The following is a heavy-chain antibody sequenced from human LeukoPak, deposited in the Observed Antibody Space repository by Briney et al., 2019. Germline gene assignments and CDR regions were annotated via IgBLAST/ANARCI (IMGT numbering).Heavy chain of an antibody. D-gene: IGHD3-10*01. CDR1: GFTFSDYY. Sequence: PGGSLRLSCAASGFTFSDYYMSWIRQAPGKGLEWVSYISSSSSYTNYADSVKGRFTISRDNAKNSLYLQMNSLSAEDTAVYYCARSDYYGSGSYYGDAFDIWGQGTMVTVSS. J-gene: IGHJ3*02. V-gene: IGHV3-11*06. CDR3: ARSDYYGSGSYYGDAFDI. CDR2: ISSSSSYT.